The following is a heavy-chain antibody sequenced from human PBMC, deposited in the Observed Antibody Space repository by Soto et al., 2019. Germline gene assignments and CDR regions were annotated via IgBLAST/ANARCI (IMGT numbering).Heavy chain of an antibody. Sequence: QVQLVQSGAEVKKPGASVKVSCKTSGYTYTEYPIHWVRQAPGQGLEWMGWINVGNGNAKYSQKFQGRVTMTRDTSASTGYMELSSLGSEDTAVYYWTSSSERGYWGQGTLVTVSS. CDR3: TSSSERGY. CDR2: INVGNGNA. J-gene: IGHJ4*02. CDR1: GYTYTEYP. V-gene: IGHV1-3*01.